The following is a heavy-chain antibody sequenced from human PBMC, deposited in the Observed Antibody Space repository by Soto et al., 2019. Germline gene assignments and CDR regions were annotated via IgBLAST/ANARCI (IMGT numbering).Heavy chain of an antibody. V-gene: IGHV4-34*01. CDR2: TNHSGST. CDR3: ARFPRFGPERRLPRGKNGMDV. D-gene: IGHD3-10*01. CDR1: GGSFSGYY. Sequence: PSETLSLTCAVYGGSFSGYYWSWIRQPPGKGLEWIGETNHSGSTNYNPSLKSRVTISVDTSKNQFSLKLSSVTAADTAVYYCARFPRFGPERRLPRGKNGMDVWGQGTTVTVSS. J-gene: IGHJ6*02.